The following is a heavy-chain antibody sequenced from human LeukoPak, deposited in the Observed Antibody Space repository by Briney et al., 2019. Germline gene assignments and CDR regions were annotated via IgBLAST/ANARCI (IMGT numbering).Heavy chain of an antibody. CDR1: GFTFSSYW. CDR3: AKDGVRGTYCSGGSCYSRGIDY. J-gene: IGHJ4*02. CDR2: ISGSGGST. V-gene: IGHV3-23*01. Sequence: GGSLRLSCAASGFTFSSYWMSWVRQAPGKGLEWVSAISGSGGSTYYADSVKGRFTISRDNSKNTLYLQMNSLRAEDTAVYYCAKDGVRGTYCSGGSCYSRGIDYWGQGTLVTVSS. D-gene: IGHD2-15*01.